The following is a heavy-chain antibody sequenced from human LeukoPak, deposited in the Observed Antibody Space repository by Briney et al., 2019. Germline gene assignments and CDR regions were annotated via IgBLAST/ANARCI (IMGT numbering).Heavy chain of an antibody. V-gene: IGHV4-39*07. J-gene: IGHJ4*02. CDR2: IYYSGST. D-gene: IGHD5-18*01. CDR1: GGSISSSSYY. CDR3: ARQLVPWIQPSEEDY. Sequence: SETLSLTCTVSGGSISSSSYYWGWIRQPPGKGLEWIGSIYYSGSTYYNPSLKSRVTISVDTSKNQFSLKLSSVTAADTAVYYCARQLVPWIQPSEEDYWGQGTLVTVSS.